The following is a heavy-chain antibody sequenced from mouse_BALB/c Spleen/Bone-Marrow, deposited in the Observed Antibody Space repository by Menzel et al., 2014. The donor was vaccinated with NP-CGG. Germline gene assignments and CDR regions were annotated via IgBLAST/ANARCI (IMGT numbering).Heavy chain of an antibody. D-gene: IGHD1-1*01. CDR2: IYPHTSDT. V-gene: IGHV1S29*02. J-gene: IGHJ2*01. CDR3: VRAPPITSVVTRDY. Sequence: EVKLVESGPELVKPGASVKISCKASGYPFTDYNMHWVKGIHGKSLEWIGYIYPHTSDTGYNQKFRNKATLTVDISSSTAYMVLRSLTSEDSAVYYCVRAPPITSVVTRDYWGQGTTLTVSS. CDR1: GYPFTDYN.